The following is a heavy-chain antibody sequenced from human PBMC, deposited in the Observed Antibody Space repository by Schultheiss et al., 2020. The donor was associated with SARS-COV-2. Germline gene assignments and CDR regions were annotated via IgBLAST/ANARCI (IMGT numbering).Heavy chain of an antibody. Sequence: GGSLRLSCAASGFTFSSYDMHWVRQATGKGLEWVSAISGSGGSTYYADSVKGRFTISRDNSKNTLYLQMNSLRAEDTAVYYCARDAVRVNRATIPYYYYGRDVWGQGTTVTVSS. V-gene: IGHV3-23*01. D-gene: IGHD5-12*01. CDR1: GFTFSSYD. CDR2: ISGSGGST. CDR3: ARDAVRVNRATIPYYYYGRDV. J-gene: IGHJ6*02.